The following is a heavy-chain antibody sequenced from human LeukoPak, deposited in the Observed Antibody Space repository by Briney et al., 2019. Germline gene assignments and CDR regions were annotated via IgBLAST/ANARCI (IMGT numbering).Heavy chain of an antibody. V-gene: IGHV3-30*04. CDR2: ISYDGSNK. J-gene: IGHJ4*02. D-gene: IGHD2-15*01. CDR1: GFTFSSYA. Sequence: GGSLRLSCAASGFTFSSYAMHWVRQAPGKGLERVAVISYDGSNKYYADSVKGRFTISRDNSKNTLCLQMNSLRAEDTAVYYCARASCGGSCYSDYWGQGTLVTVSS. CDR3: ARASCGGSCYSDY.